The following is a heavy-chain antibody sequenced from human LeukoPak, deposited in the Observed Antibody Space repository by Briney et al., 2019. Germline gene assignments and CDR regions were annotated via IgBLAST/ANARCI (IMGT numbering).Heavy chain of an antibody. CDR2: FDPEDGET. Sequence: ASVTVSFKVSGYTLTELSMHWVRQAPGKGLEWMGGFDPEDGETIYAQKFQGRVTMTEDTSTDTAYMELSSPRSEDTAVYYCATPVTVNNGDYWGQGTLVTVSS. J-gene: IGHJ4*02. V-gene: IGHV1-24*01. CDR3: ATPVTVNNGDY. CDR1: GYTLTELS. D-gene: IGHD1/OR15-1a*01.